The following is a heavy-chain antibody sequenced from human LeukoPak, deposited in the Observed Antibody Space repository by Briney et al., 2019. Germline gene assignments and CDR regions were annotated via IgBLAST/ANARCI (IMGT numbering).Heavy chain of an antibody. Sequence: KASETLSLTCTVSGGSTSSSNYYWGWIRQPPGKGLEWIGSMYYSGSMHYSGSTYHKPSLRRRVTISVDPSKNQFSLKLSSVTAADTAVYYCARVGGVLTYCGGDCYLDYWGQGTLVTVSS. J-gene: IGHJ4*02. CDR2: MYYSGSMHYSGST. CDR3: ARVGGVLTYCGGDCYLDY. D-gene: IGHD2-21*02. V-gene: IGHV4-39*07. CDR1: GGSTSSSNYY.